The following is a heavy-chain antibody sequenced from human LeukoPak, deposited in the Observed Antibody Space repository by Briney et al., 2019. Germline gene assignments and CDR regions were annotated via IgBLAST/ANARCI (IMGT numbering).Heavy chain of an antibody. J-gene: IGHJ3*02. Sequence: PSQTLSLTCAVSGGSMSSGNYYWNWIRPHPGKGLEWIGYINNSGSTNYNPSLKSRVLMSVDTSKNHFSVELSSVTAADTAVYYCARVFYARDVFDIWGQGTMVTVSS. D-gene: IGHD3-16*01. V-gene: IGHV4-31*11. CDR3: ARVFYARDVFDI. CDR2: INNSGST. CDR1: GGSMSSGNYY.